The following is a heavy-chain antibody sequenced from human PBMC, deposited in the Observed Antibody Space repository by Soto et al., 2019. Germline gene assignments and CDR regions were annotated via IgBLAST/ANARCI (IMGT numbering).Heavy chain of an antibody. V-gene: IGHV1-58*01. J-gene: IGHJ4*02. D-gene: IGHD2-8*01. CDR1: GFTFTSSA. CDR2: IAVGSGYT. Sequence: QMQLEQSGPEVKKPGTAVKVSCKASGFTFTSSAFQWVRQARGQGLGWIGWIAVGSGYTNYAQRFQDRVTLTRDMSTATTYMELSRLTSEDTAIYYCAADATAWQQMVPSDYWGQGTLVTVSS. CDR3: AADATAWQQMVPSDY.